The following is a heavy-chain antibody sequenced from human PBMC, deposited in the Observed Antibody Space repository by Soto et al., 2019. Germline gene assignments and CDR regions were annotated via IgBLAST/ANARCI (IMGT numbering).Heavy chain of an antibody. D-gene: IGHD2-15*01. V-gene: IGHV6-1*01. J-gene: IGHJ4*02. Sequence: SQSLSLTCAISGDSVSSNSAAWNWIRQSPSRGLEWLGRTYYRSKWYNDYAVSVKSRITINPDTSKNQFSLQLNSVTPEDTAVYYCARSAASVVVVAATPFDYWGQGTLVTVSS. CDR3: ARSAASVVVVAATPFDY. CDR1: GDSVSSNSAA. CDR2: TYYRSKWYN.